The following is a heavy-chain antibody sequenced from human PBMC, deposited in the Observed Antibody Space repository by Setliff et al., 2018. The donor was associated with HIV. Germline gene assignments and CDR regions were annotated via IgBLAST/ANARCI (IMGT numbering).Heavy chain of an antibody. J-gene: IGHJ6*03. Sequence: ASVKVSCKASGFTFISSAMQWVRQARGRRLEWIGWIVVGSGNTNYAQKFQERVTITRGMSTRTTYMELSNLRSEDTAVYYCAARPGVDSSAYYDYYYMDVWGKGTTVTVSS. CDR3: AARPGVDSSAYYDYYYMDV. CDR1: GFTFISSA. CDR2: IVVGSGNT. V-gene: IGHV1-58*02. D-gene: IGHD3-22*01.